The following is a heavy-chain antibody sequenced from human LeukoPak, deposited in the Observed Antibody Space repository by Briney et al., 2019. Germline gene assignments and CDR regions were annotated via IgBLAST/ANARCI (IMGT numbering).Heavy chain of an antibody. D-gene: IGHD4-17*01. CDR2: ISSSSSYI. Sequence: GESLRLSCAASGFTFSSYSMNWVRQAPGKGLEWVSSISSSSSYIYYADSVKGRFTISRDNAKNSLYLQMNSLRAEDTAVYYRAREGPYGDYFDYWGQGTLVTVSS. CDR3: AREGPYGDYFDY. V-gene: IGHV3-21*01. J-gene: IGHJ4*02. CDR1: GFTFSSYS.